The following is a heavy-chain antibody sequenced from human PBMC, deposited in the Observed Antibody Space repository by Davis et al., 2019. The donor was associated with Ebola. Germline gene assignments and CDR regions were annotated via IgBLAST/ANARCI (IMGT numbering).Heavy chain of an antibody. CDR2: ISSSGSTI. CDR3: AQGEDLMYYYYGMDV. D-gene: IGHD3-10*01. Sequence: GESLKISCAASGFTFSDYYMSWIRQAPGMGLEWVSYISSSGSTIYYADSVKGRFTISRDNAKNSLYLQMNSLRAEDTAVYYCAQGEDLMYYYYGMDVWGQGTTVTVSS. J-gene: IGHJ6*02. CDR1: GFTFSDYY. V-gene: IGHV3-11*04.